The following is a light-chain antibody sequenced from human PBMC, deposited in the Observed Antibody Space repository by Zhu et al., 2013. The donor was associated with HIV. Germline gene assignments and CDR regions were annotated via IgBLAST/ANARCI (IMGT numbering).Light chain of an antibody. Sequence: DIVLTQSPDSLAVSLGERATFTCKSSHSLLHTSNRIHYVAWYQQRAGLPPRLLFYWASSRESGVPDRFSGSGSGTDFTLTISSLQAEDVAVYYCQQYYSTPYSFGQGTKLEIK. J-gene: IGKJ2*03. V-gene: IGKV4-1*01. CDR3: QQYYSTPYS. CDR1: HSLLHTSNRIHY. CDR2: WAS.